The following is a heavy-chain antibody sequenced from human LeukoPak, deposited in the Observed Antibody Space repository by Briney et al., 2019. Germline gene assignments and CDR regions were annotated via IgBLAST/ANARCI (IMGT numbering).Heavy chain of an antibody. J-gene: IGHJ6*04. CDR2: ISYDGSNK. D-gene: IGHD2-2*01. V-gene: IGHV3-30-3*01. CDR1: GFTFSSYA. Sequence: AGGSLRLSCAASGFTFSSYAMHWVRQAPGKGLEWVAVISYDGSNKYYADSVKGRFTISRGNSKNTLYLQMNSLRAEDTAVYYCAKDTRWVVVIPAASMDVWGKGTTVTVSS. CDR3: AKDTRWVVVIPAASMDV.